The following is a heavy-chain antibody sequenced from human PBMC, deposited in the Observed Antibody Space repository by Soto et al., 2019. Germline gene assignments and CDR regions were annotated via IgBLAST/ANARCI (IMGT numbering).Heavy chain of an antibody. CDR2: IYYSGST. D-gene: IGHD6-19*01. V-gene: IGHV4-39*02. CDR3: AKEWQWLVNWFDP. CDR1: GDSISSSGFY. Sequence: PSETLSLTCAVSGDSISSSGFYWGWIRQPPGKGLEWIGSIYYSGSTYYNPSLKSRVTISVDTSKSQFSLKMRSVTAADTAVYYCAKEWQWLVNWFDPWGQGTLVTVSS. J-gene: IGHJ5*02.